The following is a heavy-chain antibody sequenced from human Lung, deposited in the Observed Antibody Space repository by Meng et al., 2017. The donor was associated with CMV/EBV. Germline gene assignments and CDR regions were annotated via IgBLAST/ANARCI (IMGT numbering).Heavy chain of an antibody. Sequence: GGSLRLSCAASGFSLSAYWMTWVRQAPGQGLEWVANIKEDGSERDYVDSVEGRFTISRDNSRNSLFLEMNSLRVGDTAVYYCVRGRGWDAWGQGTTVTVSS. J-gene: IGHJ6*02. V-gene: IGHV3-7*01. CDR1: GFSLSAYW. D-gene: IGHD6-25*01. CDR3: VRGRGWDA. CDR2: IKEDGSER.